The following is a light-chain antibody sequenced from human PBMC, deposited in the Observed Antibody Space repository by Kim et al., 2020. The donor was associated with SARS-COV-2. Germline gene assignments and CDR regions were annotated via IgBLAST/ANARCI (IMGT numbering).Light chain of an antibody. CDR2: DDS. CDR1: KDINSF. J-gene: IGKJ5*01. V-gene: IGKV1-33*01. Sequence: ACVGDRVTITCQASKDINSFRNWYQQTPGKAPKPLMYDDSNLETGVPSRFSGSGSGTHFTFTISSLQPEDIATYYCQQHDNLPLTFGQGTRLEIK. CDR3: QQHDNLPLT.